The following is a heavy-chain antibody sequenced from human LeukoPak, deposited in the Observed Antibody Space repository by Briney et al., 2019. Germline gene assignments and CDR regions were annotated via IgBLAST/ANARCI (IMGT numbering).Heavy chain of an antibody. J-gene: IGHJ4*02. D-gene: IGHD3-3*01. Sequence: EASVKVSCKASGYTFTSYYMHWVRQAPGQGLEWMGIINPSGGSTSYAQKFQGRVTMTRDTSTSTVYMELSSLRSEDTAEYYCARDLGSGVVAGTLDYWGQGTLVTVSS. CDR1: GYTFTSYY. CDR3: ARDLGSGVVAGTLDY. V-gene: IGHV1-46*01. CDR2: INPSGGST.